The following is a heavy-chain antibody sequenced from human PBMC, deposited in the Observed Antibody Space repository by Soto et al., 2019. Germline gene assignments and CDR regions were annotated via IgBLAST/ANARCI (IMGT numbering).Heavy chain of an antibody. CDR2: IIPIFGTA. CDR1: GGTFSGYA. Sequence: SVKVSCKASGGTFSGYAISWVRQAPGQGLEWMGGIIPIFGTANYAQRFQGRVTITADESTSTAYMELSSLRSEDTAVYYCARDWNDYYDSSGYYHNWFDPWGQGTLVTVSS. V-gene: IGHV1-69*13. J-gene: IGHJ5*02. CDR3: ARDWNDYYDSSGYYHNWFDP. D-gene: IGHD3-22*01.